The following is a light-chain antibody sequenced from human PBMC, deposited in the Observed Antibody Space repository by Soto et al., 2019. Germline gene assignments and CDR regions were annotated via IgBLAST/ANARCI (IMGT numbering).Light chain of an antibody. CDR2: KAS. V-gene: IGKV1-5*03. J-gene: IGKJ4*01. CDR1: QSISSW. CDR3: QQYNSYPLT. Sequence: DIQMTQSTSTVSASIGDRLTITCGASQSISSWLAWYQQKPGKAPNLLNYKASSLERGVPSRFSVSGSGTEFTLTNSSLHHDDFATYYCQQYNSYPLTFGGGTKVEIK.